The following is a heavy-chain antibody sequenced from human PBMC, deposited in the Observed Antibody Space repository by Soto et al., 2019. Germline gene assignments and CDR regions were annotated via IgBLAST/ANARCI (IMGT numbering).Heavy chain of an antibody. D-gene: IGHD3-22*01. CDR3: ASYNYHDSSGYYSS. CDR2: ISGSGGST. J-gene: IGHJ5*02. CDR1: GFTFSSYA. V-gene: IGHV3-23*01. Sequence: PGGSLRLSCAASGFTFSSYAMSWVRQAPGKGLEWVSAISGSGGSTYYADSVKGRFTISRDNSKNSLYLQMNSLRAEDTAVYYCASYNYHDSSGYYSSWGQGTLVTVSS.